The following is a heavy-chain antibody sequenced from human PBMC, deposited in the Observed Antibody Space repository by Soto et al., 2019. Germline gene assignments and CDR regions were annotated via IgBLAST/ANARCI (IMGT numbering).Heavy chain of an antibody. Sequence: ASVKVSCKVSGYTLTELSMHWVRQAPGKGLEWMGGFDPEDGETIYAQKFQGRVTMTEDTSTDTAYMELSSLRSEDTAVYYCARAGMHYYGMDVWGQGTTVTVSS. J-gene: IGHJ6*02. CDR2: FDPEDGET. V-gene: IGHV1-24*01. CDR3: ARAGMHYYGMDV. CDR1: GYTLTELS. D-gene: IGHD2-8*01.